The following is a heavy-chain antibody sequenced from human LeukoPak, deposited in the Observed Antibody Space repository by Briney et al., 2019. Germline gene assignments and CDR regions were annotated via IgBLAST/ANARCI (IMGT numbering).Heavy chain of an antibody. CDR3: ARPRHMVNIDFDY. Sequence: GESLKISCKGSGYSFTSYWIGWVHQMPGKGLEWMGIIYPGDSDTRYSPSFQGQVTISADKSISTAYLQWSSLKASDTAMYYCARPRHMVNIDFDYWGQGTLVTVSS. V-gene: IGHV5-51*07. CDR2: IYPGDSDT. D-gene: IGHD2-21*01. CDR1: GYSFTSYW. J-gene: IGHJ4*02.